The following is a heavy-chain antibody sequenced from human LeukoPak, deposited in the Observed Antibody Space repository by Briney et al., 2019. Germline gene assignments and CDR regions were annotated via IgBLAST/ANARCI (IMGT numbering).Heavy chain of an antibody. V-gene: IGHV4-59*01. Sequence: SETLSLTCTGSGCSISSYYWSWIRQPPGKGLEWIGYIYYSGSTNYNPSLKSRVTITVDTSKNQFSLKLSSVTAADTAVYYCGRDSRYYYDSSCYGPTTDAFYIWGEGTMVTVSS. CDR1: GCSISSYY. CDR3: GRDSRYYYDSSCYGPTTDAFYI. D-gene: IGHD3-22*01. CDR2: IYYSGST. J-gene: IGHJ3*02.